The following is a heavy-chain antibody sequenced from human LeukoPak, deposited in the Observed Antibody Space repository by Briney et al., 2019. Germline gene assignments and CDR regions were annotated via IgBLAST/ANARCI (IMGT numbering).Heavy chain of an antibody. D-gene: IGHD6-19*01. Sequence: PVRSLSLSCAASGFTLDNYAMHWVRQAPPKGLEWLSIISWNIDYIGYADSVKGLFTISRDDAKRSLDLQMNSLRAEDTAFYSCAKVRGTYSSCYFFDYWGQGTLVTVSS. CDR3: AKVRGTYSSCYFFDY. CDR2: ISWNIDYI. CDR1: GFTLDNYA. V-gene: IGHV3-9*01. J-gene: IGHJ4*02.